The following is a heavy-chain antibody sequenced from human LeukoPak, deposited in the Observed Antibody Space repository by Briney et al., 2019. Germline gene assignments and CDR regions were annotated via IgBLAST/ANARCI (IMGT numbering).Heavy chain of an antibody. V-gene: IGHV3-21*01. CDR1: GFTFSSYS. Sequence: GGSLRLSCAASGFTFSSYSMNWVRQAPGKGLEWVSSISSSSSYIYYADSVKGRFTISRDNAKNSLYLQMNSLRAEDTAVYYCAREAGVLRFLEWFPLDYWGQGTLVTVSS. CDR2: ISSSSSYI. D-gene: IGHD3-3*01. CDR3: AREAGVLRFLEWFPLDY. J-gene: IGHJ4*02.